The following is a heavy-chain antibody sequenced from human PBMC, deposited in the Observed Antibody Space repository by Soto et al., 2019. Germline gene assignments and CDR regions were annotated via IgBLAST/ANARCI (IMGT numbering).Heavy chain of an antibody. Sequence: ASVNVSCKPSGGAFNNYSMYWVRQAPGQGLEWLGTIVPVFPSVYYAPRFQGRLTITADGSTDTVYMMLTSLKSEDTAVYYCAREMPSTAAAYFYYGLNVWGQGTSVTVSS. CDR2: IVPVFPSV. CDR1: GGAFNNYS. J-gene: IGHJ6*02. CDR3: AREMPSTAAAYFYYGLNV. V-gene: IGHV1-69*13. D-gene: IGHD6-13*01.